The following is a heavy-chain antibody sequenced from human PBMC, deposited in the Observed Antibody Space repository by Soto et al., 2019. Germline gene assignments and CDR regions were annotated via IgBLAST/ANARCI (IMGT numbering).Heavy chain of an antibody. CDR1: GYTFTSHY. J-gene: IGHJ6*02. V-gene: IGHV1-46*01. D-gene: IGHD3-22*01. CDR2: INPSGGST. CDR3: ARNYDRSGFGYYGMDV. Sequence: GASVKVSCKASGYTFTSHYMHWVRQAPGQGLEWMGIINPSGGSTTYAQNFQGRVTMTRDTSTSTDYMELSSLRSEDTAVYYCARNYDRSGFGYYGMDVWGQGTTVTVS.